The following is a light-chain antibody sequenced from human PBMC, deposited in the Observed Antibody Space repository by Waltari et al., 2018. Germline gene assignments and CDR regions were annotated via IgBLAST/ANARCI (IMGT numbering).Light chain of an antibody. CDR3: SSYAGSSKGV. J-gene: IGLJ2*01. CDR1: SSDVGNDKR. Sequence: QSALTQPASVSGSPGQTITISCTGTSSDVGNDKRVSWYQQHPGKAPKLMIYAVSKRPSGVSGRFSGSKSGDMASLTISGLQPEDEAEYFCSSYAGSSKGVFGGGTKVTVL. V-gene: IGLV2-23*02. CDR2: AVS.